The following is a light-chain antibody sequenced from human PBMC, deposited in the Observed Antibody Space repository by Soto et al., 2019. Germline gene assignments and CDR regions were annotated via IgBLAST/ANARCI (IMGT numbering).Light chain of an antibody. J-gene: IGLJ2*01. V-gene: IGLV2-14*01. CDR1: SSDVGAYNY. CDR3: SSYTSSSTLV. CDR2: EVS. Sequence: QSALTQPASVSGSPGQSITIPCTGTSSDVGAYNYVSWYQQHPGKVPKLMIYEVSNRPSGVSNRFSGSKSGNTASLTISGLQAEAEADYYCSSYTSSSTLVFGGGTKLTVL.